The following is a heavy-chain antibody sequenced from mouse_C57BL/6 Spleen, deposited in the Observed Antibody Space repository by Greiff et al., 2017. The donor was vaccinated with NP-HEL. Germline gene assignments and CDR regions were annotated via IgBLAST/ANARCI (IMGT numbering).Heavy chain of an antibody. J-gene: IGHJ3*01. Sequence: EVKLMESGPGMVKPSQSLSLTCTVTVYSITSGYDWHWIRHFPGNKLEWMGYISYSGSTNYNPSLKSRISITHDTSKNHFFLKLNSVTTEDTATYYCARITGTSGFAYWGQGTLVTVSA. CDR3: ARITGTSGFAY. V-gene: IGHV3-1*01. CDR2: ISYSGST. D-gene: IGHD4-1*01. CDR1: VYSITSGYD.